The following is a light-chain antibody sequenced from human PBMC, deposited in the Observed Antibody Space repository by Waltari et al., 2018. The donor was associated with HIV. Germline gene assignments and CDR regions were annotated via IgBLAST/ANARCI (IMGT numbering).Light chain of an antibody. V-gene: IGKV1-33*01. CDR2: DAS. CDR1: QDISNC. CDR3: QQYDSLPIT. Sequence: DIQMTQSPSSLSASVGDRVTTTCQASQDISNCLNWYQQKPGKAPNLLIYDASSLQTGVPSRFSGTGSGTDFTFTITSLQPEDFATYYCQQYDSLPITFGQGTRLDIK. J-gene: IGKJ5*01.